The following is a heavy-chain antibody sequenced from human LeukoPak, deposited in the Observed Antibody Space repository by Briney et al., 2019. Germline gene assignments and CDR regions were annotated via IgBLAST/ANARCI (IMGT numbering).Heavy chain of an antibody. CDR1: GFTFSSYW. CDR3: ARRPGYTTTYRSSNYYYYMDV. D-gene: IGHD5-24*01. J-gene: IGHJ6*03. Sequence: GSLRLSCAASGFTFSSYWMSWVRHAPGQGLEWVANIKQDGSEKYYADSVKGRFTISRDNAKNSLYLQMNSLRAEDTAVYYCARRPGYTTTYRSSNYYYYMDVWGKGTTVTVSS. CDR2: IKQDGSEK. V-gene: IGHV3-7*01.